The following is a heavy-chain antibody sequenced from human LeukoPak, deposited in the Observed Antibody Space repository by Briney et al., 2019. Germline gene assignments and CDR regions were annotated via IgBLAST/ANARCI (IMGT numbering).Heavy chain of an antibody. CDR2: IRYGGSNK. CDR1: GFTFSSYG. D-gene: IGHD1-26*01. V-gene: IGHV3-30*02. CDR3: ATDVGDSGSYHPFDY. J-gene: IGHJ4*02. Sequence: GGSLRLSCAASGFTFSSYGMHWVRQAPGKGLEWVAFIRYGGSNKYYADSVKGRFTVSRDNSKNTLYLQMNSLRAEDTAVYYCATDVGDSGSYHPFDYWGQGTLVTVSS.